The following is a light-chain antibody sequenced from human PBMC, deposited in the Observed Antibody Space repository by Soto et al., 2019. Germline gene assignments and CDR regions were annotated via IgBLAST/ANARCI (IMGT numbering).Light chain of an antibody. CDR3: SSYASSSSLRV. V-gene: IGLV2-14*01. CDR2: GVS. CDR1: SSDVGGYNY. J-gene: IGLJ3*02. Sequence: QSVLTQPASVSGSPGQSITISCTGTSSDVGGYNYVSWYQQHPGKAPKLMIYGVSNRPSGVSHRFSGSKSGNTASLTISGLQAEDEGDYYCSSYASSSSLRVFGGGTKLTVL.